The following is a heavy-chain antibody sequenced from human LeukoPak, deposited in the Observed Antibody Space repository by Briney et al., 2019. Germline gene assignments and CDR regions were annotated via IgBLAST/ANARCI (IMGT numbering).Heavy chain of an antibody. J-gene: IGHJ3*02. D-gene: IGHD5-12*01. CDR1: GFTFSSYE. CDR3: ARDHRGYEAFDI. CDR2: ISSSGSTI. Sequence: GGSLRLSCAASGFTFSSYEMNWVRQAPGKGLEWVSYISSSGSTIYYADSVKGRFTISRDSAQKSLYLQMNSLRAEDTAVYYCARDHRGYEAFDIWGQGTKVTVSS. V-gene: IGHV3-48*03.